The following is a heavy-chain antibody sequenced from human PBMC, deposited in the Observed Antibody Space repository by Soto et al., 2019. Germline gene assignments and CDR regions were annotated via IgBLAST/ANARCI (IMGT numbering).Heavy chain of an antibody. J-gene: IGHJ4*02. V-gene: IGHV3-33*01. Sequence: QVQLVESGGGVVQPGRSLRLSCAASGFTFSSYGMHWVRQAPGKGLEWVALIWYDGSNKYYADSVKGRFTISSDNSKNRLYLQMNSLRAEDTAVYCCVRPDSRGYYWGVDYWGQGTLVTVSS. CDR1: GFTFSSYG. CDR2: IWYDGSNK. CDR3: VRPDSRGYYWGVDY. D-gene: IGHD3-22*01.